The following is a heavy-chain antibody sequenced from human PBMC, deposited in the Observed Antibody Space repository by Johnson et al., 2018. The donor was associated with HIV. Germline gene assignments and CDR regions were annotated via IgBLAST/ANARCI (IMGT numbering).Heavy chain of an antibody. D-gene: IGHD3-22*01. CDR1: GFTVSSNY. CDR3: VRRFYDSSAFDI. V-gene: IGHV3-66*03. Sequence: VQLVESGGGLIQPGGSLRLSCAASGFTVSSNYISWVRQAPGKGLVWVSIIYSGGSTYYADSVRGRFTISRDNSKNTLFLQMNSLRAEDTAVYYCVRRFYDSSAFDIWGQGTLVTVSS. J-gene: IGHJ3*02. CDR2: IYSGGST.